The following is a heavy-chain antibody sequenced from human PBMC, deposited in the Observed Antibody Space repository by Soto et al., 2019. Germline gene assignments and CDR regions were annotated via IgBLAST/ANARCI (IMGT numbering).Heavy chain of an antibody. CDR2: IWYDGSNK. CDR1: GFTFSSYG. Sequence: GGSLRLSCAASGFTFSSYGMHWVRQAPGKGLEWVAVIWYDGSNKYYADSVKGRFTISRDNSKNTLYLQMNSLRAEDTAVYYCARDPSKYYYYYYMDVWGKGTTVTVSS. J-gene: IGHJ6*03. V-gene: IGHV3-33*01. CDR3: ARDPSKYYYYYYMDV.